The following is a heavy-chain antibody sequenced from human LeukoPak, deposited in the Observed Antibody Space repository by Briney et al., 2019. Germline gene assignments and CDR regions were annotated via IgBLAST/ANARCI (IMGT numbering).Heavy chain of an antibody. Sequence: GGSLPLSCAASGFPFSSYAMHWVRQAPGKGLEWVAVIRYDGSNKYYADSVKGRFTISRDNSKNTLYLQMNSLRAEDTAVYYCARDGRRTAMNFGMDVWGQGTTVTVSS. CDR2: IRYDGSNK. J-gene: IGHJ6*02. CDR1: GFPFSSYA. V-gene: IGHV3-30-3*01. D-gene: IGHD5-18*01. CDR3: ARDGRRTAMNFGMDV.